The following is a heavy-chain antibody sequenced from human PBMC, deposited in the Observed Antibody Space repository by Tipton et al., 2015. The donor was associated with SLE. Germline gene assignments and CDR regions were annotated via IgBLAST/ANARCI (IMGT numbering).Heavy chain of an antibody. CDR3: ARQGGQWLDFDY. J-gene: IGHJ4*02. Sequence: TLSLTCSVSGDSISSKYWTWIRQPPGKGLEWLGNVDDSGSTIYNPSLESRVTISVDTSKNQFSLKLSSVTAADTAVYYCARQGGQWLDFDYWGQGTLVTVSS. CDR2: VDDSGST. V-gene: IGHV4-59*01. D-gene: IGHD6-19*01. CDR1: GDSISSKY.